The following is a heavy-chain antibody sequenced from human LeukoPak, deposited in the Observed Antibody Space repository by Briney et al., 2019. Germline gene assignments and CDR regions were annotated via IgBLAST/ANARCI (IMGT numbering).Heavy chain of an antibody. CDR2: NYHSGRI. Sequence: SETLSLTCTVSGGSISSSSYFWGWIRQPQGKRLQWIGSNYHSGRIIYDPSLKSRVTISVDTSKNQFSLKLSSVAAADTAVYYCARDRSAYRYFDYWGQGTLVTVSS. CDR3: ARDRSAYRYFDY. D-gene: IGHD1-14*01. V-gene: IGHV4-39*07. J-gene: IGHJ4*02. CDR1: GGSISSSSYF.